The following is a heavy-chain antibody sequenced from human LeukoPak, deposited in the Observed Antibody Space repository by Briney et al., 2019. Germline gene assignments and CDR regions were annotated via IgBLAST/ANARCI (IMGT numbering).Heavy chain of an antibody. Sequence: GGSLKLSCAASGFTFSGSAMHWVRQASGKGLEWVGRIRSKANSYATAYAASVKGRFTISRDDSKNTAYLQMNSLKTEDTAVYYCTSWVAAIRDYFDYWGQGTLVTVSS. J-gene: IGHJ4*02. V-gene: IGHV3-73*01. CDR1: GFTFSGSA. CDR2: IRSKANSYAT. CDR3: TSWVAAIRDYFDY. D-gene: IGHD2-15*01.